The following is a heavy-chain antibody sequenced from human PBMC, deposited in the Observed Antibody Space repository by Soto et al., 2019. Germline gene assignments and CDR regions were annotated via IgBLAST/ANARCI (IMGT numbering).Heavy chain of an antibody. V-gene: IGHV1-69*12. CDR1: GGTFSSYA. D-gene: IGHD3-22*01. Sequence: QVQLVQSGAEVKKPGSSVKVSCKASGGTFSSYAISWVRQAPGQGLEWMGGIIPSFGTANYAQKVHGRGMVAVDEXASTAXXGLSSLGSEDTAVYYCARSHPYYDRSGYYRYYFAYWGQGTLVTVSS. J-gene: IGHJ4*02. CDR2: IIPSFGTA. CDR3: ARSHPYYDRSGYYRYYFAY.